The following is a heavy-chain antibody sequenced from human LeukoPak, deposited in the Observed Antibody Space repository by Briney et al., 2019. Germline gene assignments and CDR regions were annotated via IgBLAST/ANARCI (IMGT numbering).Heavy chain of an antibody. CDR3: ARTGRYFDWLLSNY. Sequence: ASVKVSCKASGYTFTSYGISWVRQAPGQGLEWMGWISAYNGNTNYAQKLQGRVTMTTDTSTSTAYVELRSLRSDDTAVYYCARTGRYFDWLLSNYWGQGTLVTVSS. V-gene: IGHV1-18*01. CDR2: ISAYNGNT. J-gene: IGHJ4*02. CDR1: GYTFTSYG. D-gene: IGHD3-9*01.